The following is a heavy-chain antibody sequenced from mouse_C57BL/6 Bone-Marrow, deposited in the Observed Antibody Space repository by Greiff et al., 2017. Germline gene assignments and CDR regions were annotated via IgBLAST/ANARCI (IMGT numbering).Heavy chain of an antibody. D-gene: IGHD1-1*01. J-gene: IGHJ1*03. CDR1: GYTFTSYW. CDR3: ARRATLVATRYFDV. CDR2: IHPNSSST. Sequence: QVQLQQPGAELVKPGASVKLSCKASGYTFTSYWMHWVKQRPGQGLEWIGMIHPNSSSTNYNQKFKSKATLTVDTSSSTAYMQLSSLTSEDSAVFSGARRATLVATRYFDVWGTGTTVTVSS. V-gene: IGHV1-64*01.